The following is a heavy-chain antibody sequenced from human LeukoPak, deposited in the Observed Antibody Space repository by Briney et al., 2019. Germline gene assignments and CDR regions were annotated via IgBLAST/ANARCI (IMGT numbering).Heavy chain of an antibody. Sequence: TGGSLRLSCATSGFTFSSYDMHWVRQGTGKGLEWVSGIGTGGDTYYPDSVKGRFTISRENAKKSLFLQMNSLRAEDTAVYYCGGGNSFDFWGQGTLVTVSS. CDR2: IGTGGDT. J-gene: IGHJ4*02. CDR1: GFTFSSYD. CDR3: GGGNSFDF. V-gene: IGHV3-13*01.